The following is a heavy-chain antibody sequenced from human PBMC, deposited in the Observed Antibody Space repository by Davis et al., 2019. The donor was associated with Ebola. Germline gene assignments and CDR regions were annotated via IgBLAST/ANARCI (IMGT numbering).Heavy chain of an antibody. V-gene: IGHV5-51*01. CDR1: ENIFTSYW. D-gene: IGHD1-20*01. Sequence: GESLKISCKDSENIFTSYWIGRVRQRPGKGLEWMGLIYTGESDTRYSPSFRGQVTISADKSTRSSYLQWGSLKASDTAMYYCASLRRTITGMDDGFDLWGQGTMVTVSS. CDR3: ASLRRTITGMDDGFDL. J-gene: IGHJ3*01. CDR2: IYTGESDT.